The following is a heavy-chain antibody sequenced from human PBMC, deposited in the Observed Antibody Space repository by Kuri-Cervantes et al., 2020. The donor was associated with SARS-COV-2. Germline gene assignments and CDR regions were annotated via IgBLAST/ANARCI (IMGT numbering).Heavy chain of an antibody. V-gene: IGHV1-2*02. D-gene: IGHD2-8*01. CDR2: INPNSGGT. CDR1: GYTFTGYY. J-gene: IGHJ5*02. Sequence: ASVKVSCKASGYTFTGYYMHWVRQAPGQGLEWMGWINPNSGGTNYAQKFQGRVTTTRDTSISTAYMELSRLRSDDTAVYYCARDPEWSVNSWFDPWGQGTLVTVSS. CDR3: ARDPEWSVNSWFDP.